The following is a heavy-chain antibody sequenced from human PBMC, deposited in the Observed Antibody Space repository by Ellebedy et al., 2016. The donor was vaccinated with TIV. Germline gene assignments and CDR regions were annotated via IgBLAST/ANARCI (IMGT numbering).Heavy chain of an antibody. CDR1: GGTFSSYA. CDR2: TIPILGIA. CDR3: ATDSLEHDSRPDY. D-gene: IGHD1/OR15-1a*01. J-gene: IGHJ4*02. V-gene: IGHV1-69*04. Sequence: AASVKVSCKASGGTFSSYAISWVRQAPGHGLEWMGRTIPILGIANYAQKFQGRVTITADKSTSTAYMELSSLRSEDTAVYYCATDSLEHDSRPDYWGQGTLVIVSS.